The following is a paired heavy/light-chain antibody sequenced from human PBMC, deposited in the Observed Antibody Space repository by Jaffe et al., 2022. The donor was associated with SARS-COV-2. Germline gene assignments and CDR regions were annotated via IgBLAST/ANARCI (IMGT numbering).Light chain of an antibody. J-gene: IGLJ1*01. V-gene: IGLV2-14*01. CDR1: SSDVGAYTY. Sequence: QSALTQPASVSGSPGQSITISCTGTSSDVGAYTYVSWYQQHPGKAPKLIIYEVSNRPSGVSNRFSGSKSGNTASLTISGLQAEDEADYYCSSYTTSSTLVFGTGTNVPVL. CDR3: SSYTTSSTLV. CDR2: EVS.
Heavy chain of an antibody. D-gene: IGHD5-12*01. CDR2: IFWSDDK. V-gene: IGHV2-5*01. J-gene: IGHJ3*02. CDR1: GFSLTTAGVG. Sequence: QITLKESGPTLVKPTQTLTLTCTFSGFSLTTAGVGVGWIRQPPGKALEWLALIFWSDDKRFSPSLKSRLTITKDASENQVVLTLTNLDPVDTATYYCAHTRLFTTSYTFDIWGQGTMVTVSS. CDR3: AHTRLFTTSYTFDI.